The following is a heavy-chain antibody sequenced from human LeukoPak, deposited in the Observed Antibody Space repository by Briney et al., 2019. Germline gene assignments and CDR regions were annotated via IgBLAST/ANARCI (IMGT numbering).Heavy chain of an antibody. J-gene: IGHJ6*04. CDR2: ISSSGSTI. CDR1: GFTFTNYG. V-gene: IGHV3-48*04. Sequence: GGSLRLSCAATGFTFTNYGMHWVRQAPGKGLEWVSYISSSGSTIYYADSVKGRFTISRDNAKNSLYLQMNSLRAEDTAVYYCAELGITMIGGVWGKGTTVTISS. CDR3: AELGITMIGGV. D-gene: IGHD3-10*02.